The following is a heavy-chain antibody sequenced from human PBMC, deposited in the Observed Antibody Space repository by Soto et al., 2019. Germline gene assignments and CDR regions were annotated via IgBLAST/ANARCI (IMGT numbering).Heavy chain of an antibody. CDR2: IYYSGST. J-gene: IGHJ4*02. V-gene: IGHV4-39*01. D-gene: IGHD3-10*01. Sequence: QLQLQESGPGLVKPSETLSLTCTVSGGSISSSSYYWGWIRQPPGKGLEWIGSIYYSGSTYYNPSLKSRVTISVDTSKNQFSLQLSSVTAADTAVYYCARYYGSGASDYWGQGTLVTVSS. CDR3: ARYYGSGASDY. CDR1: GGSISSSSYY.